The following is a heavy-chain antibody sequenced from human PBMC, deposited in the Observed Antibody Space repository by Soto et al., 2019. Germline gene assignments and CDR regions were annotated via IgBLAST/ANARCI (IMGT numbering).Heavy chain of an antibody. CDR2: ISYDGSNK. CDR3: DRDSSGLSGRGD. Sequence: QVQLVESGGGVVQPGRSLRLSCAASGFTFSSYAMHWVRQAPGKGLEWVAVISYDGSNKYYADSVKGRFTISRDNSKNTLYLQMNSLRAEDTAVYYRDRDSSGLSGRGDWGQGTLVTVSS. V-gene: IGHV3-30-3*01. D-gene: IGHD3-22*01. J-gene: IGHJ4*02. CDR1: GFTFSSYA.